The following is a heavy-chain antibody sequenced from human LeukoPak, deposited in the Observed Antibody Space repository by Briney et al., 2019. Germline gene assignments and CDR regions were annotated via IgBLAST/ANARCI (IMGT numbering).Heavy chain of an antibody. CDR1: GFTFSSYS. V-gene: IGHV3-21*01. Sequence: PGGSLRLSCAASGFTFSSYSMNWVSQAPGKGLEWVSSISSSSSYIYYADSVKGRFTISRDNAKNSLYLQMNSLRAEDTAVYYCARDGITFGGVIVIGAFDIWGQGTMVTVSS. CDR2: ISSSSSYI. D-gene: IGHD3-16*02. CDR3: ARDGITFGGVIVIGAFDI. J-gene: IGHJ3*02.